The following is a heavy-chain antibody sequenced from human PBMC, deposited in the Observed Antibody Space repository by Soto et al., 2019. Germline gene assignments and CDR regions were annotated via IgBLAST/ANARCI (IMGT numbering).Heavy chain of an antibody. CDR1: GYSFASYW. J-gene: IGHJ6*02. Sequence: GESLKISCRGSGYSFASYWISWVRQMPGKGLEWLGRIGPSDSYINYSPSFQGHVTISADKSISTAYLQWSSLKASDTAMYYCARRGGRISLYKYGMDVWGQGTTVTVSS. CDR2: IGPSDSYI. V-gene: IGHV5-10-1*01. D-gene: IGHD2-15*01. CDR3: ARRGGRISLYKYGMDV.